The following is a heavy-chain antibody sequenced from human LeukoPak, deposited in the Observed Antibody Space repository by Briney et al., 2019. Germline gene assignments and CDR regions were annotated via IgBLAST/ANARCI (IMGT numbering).Heavy chain of an antibody. CDR3: AKSRLSGINDAFDI. CDR1: GFTFSSYG. D-gene: IGHD3-3*01. J-gene: IGHJ3*02. V-gene: IGHV3-23*01. Sequence: WGSLRLSCAASGFTFSSYGMTWVRQAPGKGLEWVSAISGSAVITFYADSAKGRFTISRDNSKNTLYLQMNSLRAEDTALYYCAKSRLSGINDAFDIWGQGTMVTVSS. CDR2: ISGSAVIT.